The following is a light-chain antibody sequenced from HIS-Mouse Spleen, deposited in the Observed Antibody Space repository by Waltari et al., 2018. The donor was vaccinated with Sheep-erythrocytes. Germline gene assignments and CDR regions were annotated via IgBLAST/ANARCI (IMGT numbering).Light chain of an antibody. CDR3: SSYAGSNNYV. J-gene: IGLJ1*01. V-gene: IGLV2-8*01. CDR2: EVS. CDR1: SSDGGCYIH. Sequence: QSALTQPPSASGAPGQSVTTSCPGTSSDGGCYIHVSWYQQHPGKAPKLMIYEVSKRPSGVPDRFSGSKSGNTASLTVSGLQAEDEADYYCSSYAGSNNYVFGTGTKVTVL.